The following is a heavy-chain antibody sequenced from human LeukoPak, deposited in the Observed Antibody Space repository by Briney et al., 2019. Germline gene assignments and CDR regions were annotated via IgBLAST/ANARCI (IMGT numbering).Heavy chain of an antibody. Sequence: ASVKVSCKASGYTFTGYAIHWVRQAPGQGLEWMGWINPEKRDTGYAHKFQGRVTMSSDTSISTAYMELSSLRSDDTAVYYCAKKVRGPSHPLDFWGQGTLVTVSS. D-gene: IGHD5-12*01. CDR1: GYTFTGYA. CDR3: AKKVRGPSHPLDF. CDR2: INPEKRDT. J-gene: IGHJ4*02. V-gene: IGHV1-2*02.